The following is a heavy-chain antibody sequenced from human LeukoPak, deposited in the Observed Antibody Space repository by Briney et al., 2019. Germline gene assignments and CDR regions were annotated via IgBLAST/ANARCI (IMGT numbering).Heavy chain of an antibody. V-gene: IGHV3-20*04. D-gene: IGHD4-17*01. CDR2: INWNGGST. CDR1: GFTFDDYG. CDR3: ARRDYDENAFDI. Sequence: PGGSLRLSCAASGFTFDDYGMSWVRQAPGKGLEWVSGINWNGGSTGYADSVKGRFTISRDNAKNSLHLQMNSLRAEDTALYYCARRDYDENAFDIWGQGTMVTVSS. J-gene: IGHJ3*02.